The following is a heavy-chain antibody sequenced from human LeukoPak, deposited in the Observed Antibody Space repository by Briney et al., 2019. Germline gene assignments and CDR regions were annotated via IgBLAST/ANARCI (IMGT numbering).Heavy chain of an antibody. CDR2: IKQDGSQK. CDR1: GVTFSNDW. Sequence: GGSLRLSCATSGVTFSNDWMTWVRQAQGKGLEWVANIKQDGSQKNYVDSVKGRFAISRDNTKKSLFLQMNSLRAEDTGIYYCARDTSPSSRSSYFDALDMWGQGTMVTVSS. J-gene: IGHJ3*02. V-gene: IGHV3-7*01. D-gene: IGHD6-13*01. CDR3: ARDTSPSSRSSYFDALDM.